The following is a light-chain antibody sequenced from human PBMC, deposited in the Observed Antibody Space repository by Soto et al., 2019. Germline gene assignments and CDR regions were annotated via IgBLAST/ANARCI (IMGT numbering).Light chain of an antibody. CDR3: SSYTRGSSAV. CDR2: EVN. CDR1: SSDVGLYNY. V-gene: IGLV2-14*01. Sequence: QSVLTQPASVSGSPGQSITISCSGTSSDVGLYNYVSWYQQHPGKVPKLLIYEVNKRPSGVSSRFSGSKSGNMASLTISGLQAEDEAEYYCSSYTRGSSAVFGGGTQLTVL. J-gene: IGLJ7*01.